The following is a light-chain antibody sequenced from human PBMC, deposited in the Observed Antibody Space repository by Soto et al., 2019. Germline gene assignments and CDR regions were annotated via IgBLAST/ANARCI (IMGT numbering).Light chain of an antibody. CDR3: QQYHCLPWT. J-gene: IGKJ1*01. CDR1: QDITKY. CDR2: DVS. V-gene: IGKV1-33*01. Sequence: DIQMTQSPSSLSASVGDRVTITCQASQDITKYLNWYQQKPGKAPKLLIYDVSNFETGVPSRFSGSGSWTDFTFTISSLQTEDVATYYCQQYHCLPWTFGQGTKVESK.